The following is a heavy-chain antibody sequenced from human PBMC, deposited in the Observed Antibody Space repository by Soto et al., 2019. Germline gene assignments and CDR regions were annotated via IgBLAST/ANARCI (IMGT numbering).Heavy chain of an antibody. D-gene: IGHD6-6*01. CDR3: ARDRGSSSFYYYGMDV. J-gene: IGHJ6*02. V-gene: IGHV3-53*02. CDR2: IYSGGNT. CDR1: GFTVSSNY. Sequence: EVQLVETGGGLIQPGGPLRLSCAASGFTVSSNYMSWVRQAPGKGLEWVSVIYSGGNTYYADSVRRRFTISRDTSKNTLYLQMNSLRAEDTAVYYCARDRGSSSFYYYGMDVWGQGTTVTVSS.